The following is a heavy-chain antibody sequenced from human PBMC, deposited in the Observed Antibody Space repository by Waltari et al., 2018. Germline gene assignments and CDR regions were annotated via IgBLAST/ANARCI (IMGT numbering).Heavy chain of an antibody. CDR3: VRDRGEDAADI. CDR1: GFIFSRYE. J-gene: IGHJ3*02. Sequence: EVQLVESGGGLVQPGGSLRLSCAASGFIFSRYEMNWVRQAPGKGLEWVSYIDGSGSVMYDADSVKGRFAMSRDNSKSSLSLQMNSLRAEDTAIYYCVRDRGEDAADIWGQGTMVTVSS. V-gene: IGHV3-48*03. CDR2: IDGSGSVM.